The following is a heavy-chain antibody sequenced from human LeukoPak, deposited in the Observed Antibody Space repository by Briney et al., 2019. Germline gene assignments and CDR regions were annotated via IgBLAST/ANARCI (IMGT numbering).Heavy chain of an antibody. CDR2: ISGYNGKT. D-gene: IGHD4-23*01. Sequence: ASVKVSCKAFGYTFTSYGISWVRQAPGQGLEWMGWISGYNGKTLYVQKLQGRVTMTADTSTSTAYMELRSLRSDDTAVYYCARDGYGGNADDAFDIWGQGTVVTVS. CDR1: GYTFTSYG. V-gene: IGHV1-18*01. CDR3: ARDGYGGNADDAFDI. J-gene: IGHJ3*02.